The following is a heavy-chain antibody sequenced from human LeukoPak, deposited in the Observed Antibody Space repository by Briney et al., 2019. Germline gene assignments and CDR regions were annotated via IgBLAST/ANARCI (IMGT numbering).Heavy chain of an antibody. J-gene: IGHJ4*02. CDR2: ISGSGAGT. V-gene: IGHV3-23*01. Sequence: GGSLRLSCAASGFTFSSCAMSWVRQAPGKGLELVSAISGSGAGTYYADSVKGRFTISRDNFKNTLYLQMNSLRVEDTAVYYCAKNYGFYNVWGQGTLVTVSS. D-gene: IGHD3-9*01. CDR3: AKNYGFYNV. CDR1: GFTFSSCA.